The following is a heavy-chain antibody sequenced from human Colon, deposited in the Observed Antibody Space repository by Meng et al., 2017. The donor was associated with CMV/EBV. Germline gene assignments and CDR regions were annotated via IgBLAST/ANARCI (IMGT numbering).Heavy chain of an antibody. CDR1: GLAVSDNY. Sequence: GGSLRLSCAASGLAVSDNYMNWVRQAPGKGLEWVSVIYSGGSAYYTDSVKGRFTISRDNAKNTVYLQMNSLRAEDSAVYYCARTYNWNYDRVGAAMDVWGPGTTVTVSS. V-gene: IGHV3-53*01. D-gene: IGHD1-7*01. J-gene: IGHJ6*02. CDR2: IYSGGSA. CDR3: ARTYNWNYDRVGAAMDV.